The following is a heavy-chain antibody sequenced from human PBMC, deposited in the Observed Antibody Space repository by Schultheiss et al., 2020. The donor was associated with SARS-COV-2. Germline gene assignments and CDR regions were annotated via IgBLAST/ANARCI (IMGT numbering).Heavy chain of an antibody. V-gene: IGHV3-53*01. CDR3: ARVGAARDY. CDR2: IYSGGST. Sequence: GGSLRLSCAASGFTFSSYWMSWVRQAPGKGLEWVSVIYSGGSTYYADSVKGRFTISRDNSKNTLYLQMNSLRAEDTAVYYCARVGAARDYWGQGTLVTVSS. CDR1: GFTFSSYW. D-gene: IGHD6-6*01. J-gene: IGHJ4*02.